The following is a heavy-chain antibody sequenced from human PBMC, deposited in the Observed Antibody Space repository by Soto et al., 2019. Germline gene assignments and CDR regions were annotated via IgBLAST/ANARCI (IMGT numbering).Heavy chain of an antibody. Sequence: GGSLRLSFAASGFTFNIYGMPWVRQAPDKGLEWVALISYDGSNQYYADSVKGRFTISRDNSKNTLFLQMNSLRADDTAVYYCAKDQASGQGSFDSWGQGTLVTVSS. V-gene: IGHV3-30*18. CDR2: ISYDGSNQ. CDR3: AKDQASGQGSFDS. CDR1: GFTFNIYG. J-gene: IGHJ4*02.